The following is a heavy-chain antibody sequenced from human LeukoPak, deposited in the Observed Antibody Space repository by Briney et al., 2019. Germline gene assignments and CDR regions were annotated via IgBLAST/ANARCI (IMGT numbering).Heavy chain of an antibody. V-gene: IGHV3-74*01. CDR2: IYTDGSRT. J-gene: IGHJ4*02. Sequence: GGSLRLSCAASGFAFSNYWMHWVRQAPGKGLVWVSRIYTDGSRTNYADSVKGRFTISRDNAKNTLFLQMNSLRAEDTAVYYCARGASNRFDYWGQGTLVTVSS. D-gene: IGHD1-14*01. CDR3: ARGASNRFDY. CDR1: GFAFSNYW.